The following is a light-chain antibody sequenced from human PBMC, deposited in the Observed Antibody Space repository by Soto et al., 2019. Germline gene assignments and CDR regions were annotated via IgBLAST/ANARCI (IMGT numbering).Light chain of an antibody. CDR2: GAS. V-gene: IGKV3-15*01. J-gene: IGKJ4*01. CDR3: QYYNNWAPQVT. Sequence: EVVMTQSPATLSVSPGERATLSCRASQSVSSNFAWYQQKVGQAPRLLMYGASVRATGVPTRFSGSGSGTVFTVIIRSLQSEEFAVYFCQYYNNWAPQVTFGGGTKVEIK. CDR1: QSVSSN.